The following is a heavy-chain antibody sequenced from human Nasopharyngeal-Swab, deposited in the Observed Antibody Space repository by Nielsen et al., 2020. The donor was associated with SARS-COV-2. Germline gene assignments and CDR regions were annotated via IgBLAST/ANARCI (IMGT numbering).Heavy chain of an antibody. D-gene: IGHD6-6*01. CDR1: GYTFTGYY. CDR3: ARDPYTARPSWLDP. Sequence: ASVKVSCKASGYTFTGYYMHWVRQAPGQGLEWMGRINPNSGGTNYAQKFQGRVTMTRDTSISTAYMELSRLRSDDTAVYYCARDPYTARPSWLDPWGQGTLVTVSS. CDR2: INPNSGGT. J-gene: IGHJ5*02. V-gene: IGHV1-2*06.